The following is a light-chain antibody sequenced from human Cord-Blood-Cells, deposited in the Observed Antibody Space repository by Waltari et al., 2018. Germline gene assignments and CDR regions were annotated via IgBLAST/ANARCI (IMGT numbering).Light chain of an antibody. V-gene: IGLV2-14*01. Sequence: QSALTQPPSVSGSPGQTLTISCTGTSNDVCVQNLVARYQQHPGKAPKLMIYDVSNRPSGVSNRFSGSKSGNTASLTISGLQAEDEADYYCSSYTSSSTPYVFGTGTKVTVL. CDR3: SSYTSSSTPYV. CDR1: SNDVCVQNL. CDR2: DVS. J-gene: IGLJ1*01.